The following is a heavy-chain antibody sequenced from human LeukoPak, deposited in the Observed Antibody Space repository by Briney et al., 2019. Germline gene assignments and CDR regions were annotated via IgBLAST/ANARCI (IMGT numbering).Heavy chain of an antibody. J-gene: IGHJ3*02. Sequence: PGGSLRLSCAASGFTFDDYAMHWVRQAPGKGLEWVSGISWNSGSIGYADSVKGRFTISRDNAKNSLYLQMNSLRAEDTALYYCAKELYGSGPRRGAFDIWGQGTMVTVSS. CDR3: AKELYGSGPRRGAFDI. D-gene: IGHD3-10*01. CDR2: ISWNSGSI. CDR1: GFTFDDYA. V-gene: IGHV3-9*01.